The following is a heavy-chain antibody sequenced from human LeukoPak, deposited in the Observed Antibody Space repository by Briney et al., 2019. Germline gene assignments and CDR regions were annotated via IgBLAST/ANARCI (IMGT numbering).Heavy chain of an antibody. D-gene: IGHD6-13*01. CDR2: IYYSGST. CDR1: GVSISSYY. V-gene: IGHV4-59*01. CDR3: ARALQPGVYAFDI. J-gene: IGHJ3*02. Sequence: SETLSLTCTVSGVSISSYYWTWLRQPPGEGVEGIGYIYYSGSTNYTPSLKSRVTISVDTSKNQFSLKLSSVTAADTAVYYCARALQPGVYAFDIWGQGTMVTVSS.